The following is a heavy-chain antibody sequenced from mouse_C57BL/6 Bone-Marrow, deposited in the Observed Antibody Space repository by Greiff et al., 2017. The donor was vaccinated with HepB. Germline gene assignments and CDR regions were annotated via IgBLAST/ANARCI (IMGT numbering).Heavy chain of an antibody. Sequence: EVKLVDSGGGLVQPGSSLRLSCAASGFVFIDYSMSWVRQPPGKAPEWLALIRNKANGYATEYTASVKGRFTISRDNSQNILYLQMNTLRAEDSATYYCVKAVSSGSSYTWFAYWGQGTLVTVSA. D-gene: IGHD1-1*01. J-gene: IGHJ3*01. CDR2: IRNKANGYAT. V-gene: IGHV7-4*01. CDR1: GFVFIDYS. CDR3: VKAVSSGSSYTWFAY.